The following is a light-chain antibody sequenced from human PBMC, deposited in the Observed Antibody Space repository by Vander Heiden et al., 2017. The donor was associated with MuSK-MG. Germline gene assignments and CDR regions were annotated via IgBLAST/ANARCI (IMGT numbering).Light chain of an antibody. J-gene: IGKJ4*01. CDR3: QQDDSPPLT. CDR1: QTVGNSF. V-gene: IGKV3-20*01. Sequence: ENVLTQSPGTLSLSPGETATLSCRASQTVGNSFLAWYQQKPGQSPRLLIHGASNRASGIPDRFSGSGSGTDFTLTISRLEPEDFAVYYCQQDDSPPLTFGGGTKVEI. CDR2: GAS.